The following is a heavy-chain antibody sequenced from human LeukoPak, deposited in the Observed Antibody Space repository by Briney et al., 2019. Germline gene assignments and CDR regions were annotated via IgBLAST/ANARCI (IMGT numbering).Heavy chain of an antibody. Sequence: SETLSLTCTVSGGSISSSGYYWGWIRQPPGKGLEWIASIYYSGSTYYNPSLKSRVTISVDTSKNQFSLKLSSVTAADTAVYYCARVTMVRAGDAFDIWDQGTMVTVSS. CDR3: ARVTMVRAGDAFDI. D-gene: IGHD3-10*01. V-gene: IGHV4-39*07. CDR1: GGSISSSGYY. CDR2: IYYSGST. J-gene: IGHJ3*02.